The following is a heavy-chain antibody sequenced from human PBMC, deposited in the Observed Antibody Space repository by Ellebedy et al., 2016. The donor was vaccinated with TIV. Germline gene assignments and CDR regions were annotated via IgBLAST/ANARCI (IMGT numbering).Heavy chain of an antibody. CDR2: INAGNGNT. CDR3: AKVEYSNYHSGVDY. D-gene: IGHD4-11*01. Sequence: ASVKVSXXASGYTFTSYAMHWVRQAPGQRLEWMGWINAGNGNTKYSQKFQGRVTITRDTSASTAYMELSSLRSEDTAVYYCAKVEYSNYHSGVDYWGQGTLVTVSS. J-gene: IGHJ4*02. V-gene: IGHV1-3*01. CDR1: GYTFTSYA.